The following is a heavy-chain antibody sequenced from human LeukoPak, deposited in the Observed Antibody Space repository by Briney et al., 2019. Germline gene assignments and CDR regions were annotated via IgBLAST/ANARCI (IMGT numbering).Heavy chain of an antibody. CDR3: ARTPTPVLLWFGETKGNWFDP. CDR1: GGSFSGYY. CDR2: INHSGST. D-gene: IGHD3-10*01. J-gene: IGHJ5*02. V-gene: IGHV4-34*01. Sequence: SETLSLTCAVSGGSFSGYYWSWIRQPPGKGLEWIGEINHSGSTNYNPSLKSRVTISVDTSKNQFSLKLSSVTAADTAVYYCARTPTPVLLWFGETKGNWFDPWGQGTLVTVSS.